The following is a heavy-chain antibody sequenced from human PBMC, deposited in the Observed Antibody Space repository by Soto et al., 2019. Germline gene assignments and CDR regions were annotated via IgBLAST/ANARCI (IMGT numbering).Heavy chain of an antibody. V-gene: IGHV1-18*04. CDR3: ARDPGVGASYYYYYGMDV. D-gene: IGHD1-26*01. J-gene: IGHJ6*02. CDR2: ISAYNGNT. Sequence: GASVKVSCKASGYTFTSYGISWARQAPGQGLEWMGWISAYNGNTNYAQKLQGRVTMTTDTSTSTAYMELRSLRSDDTAVYYCARDPGVGASYYYYYGMDVWGQGTTVTVSS. CDR1: GYTFTSYG.